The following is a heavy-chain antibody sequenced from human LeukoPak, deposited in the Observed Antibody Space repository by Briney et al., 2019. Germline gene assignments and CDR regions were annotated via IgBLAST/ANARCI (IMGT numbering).Heavy chain of an antibody. CDR2: INPSGGST. CDR1: GYTFSSYY. J-gene: IGHJ3*02. D-gene: IGHD3-10*01. V-gene: IGHV1-46*01. Sequence: ASVKVSCKASGYTFSSYYMHWVRQAPGQGLEWMGIINPSGGSTSYAQKFQGRVTMTRDTSTSTVYMELSSLRSEDTAVYYCARDRISGDAFDIWGQGTMVTVSS. CDR3: ARDRISGDAFDI.